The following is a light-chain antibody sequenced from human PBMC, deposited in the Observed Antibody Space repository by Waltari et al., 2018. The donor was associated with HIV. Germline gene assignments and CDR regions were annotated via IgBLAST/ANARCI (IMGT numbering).Light chain of an antibody. CDR1: QSVLYSSNNKNY. CDR3: QQYYTNPPT. V-gene: IGKV4-1*01. CDR2: WAS. Sequence: DIVMTQSPDSLAVSLGERATINCKSSQSVLYSSNNKNYLAWYQQKPGQPPTLLIYWASSRESGVPDRFSGSGSGTDFTLTISSLQSEDVAVYFCQQYYTNPPTFGQGTRVEIK. J-gene: IGKJ1*01.